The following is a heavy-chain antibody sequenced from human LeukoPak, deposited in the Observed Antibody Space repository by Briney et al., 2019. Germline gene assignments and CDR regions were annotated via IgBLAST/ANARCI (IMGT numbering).Heavy chain of an antibody. V-gene: IGHV4-34*01. D-gene: IGHD3-22*01. CDR1: GGSFSGYY. Sequence: SETLSLTCAVYGGSFSGYYRSWIRQPPGKGLEWIGEINHSGSTNYNPSLKSRVTISVDTSKNQFSLKLSSVTAADTAVYYCARGPLRHYYDSSGYSVPNWFDPWGQGTLVTVSS. CDR2: INHSGST. J-gene: IGHJ5*02. CDR3: ARGPLRHYYDSSGYSVPNWFDP.